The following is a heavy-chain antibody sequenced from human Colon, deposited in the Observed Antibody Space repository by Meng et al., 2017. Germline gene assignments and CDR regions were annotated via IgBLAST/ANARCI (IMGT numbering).Heavy chain of an antibody. V-gene: IGHV6-1*01. CDR2: TYYRSKWYN. Sequence: QVQLQQSGPGLVKPSQTLSLTCVISGDSVSSNTAAWNWIRQSPSRGLEWLGRTYYRSKWYNEYAVSVKSRMTFNADTSKNQVSLQVNSVTPEDTAVYYCARDHGYSYGLPLDYWGQASWSPSPQ. J-gene: IGHJ4*01. CDR3: ARDHGYSYGLPLDY. CDR1: GDSVSSNTAA. D-gene: IGHD5-18*01.